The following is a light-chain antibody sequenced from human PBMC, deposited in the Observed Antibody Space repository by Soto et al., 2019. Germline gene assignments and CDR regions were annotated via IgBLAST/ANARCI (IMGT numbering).Light chain of an antibody. CDR2: DAS. J-gene: IGKJ1*01. Sequence: EIVLTQSPGTLSLSPGERATLSCRASQSVSNNYLAWYQQKPGQAPRLLIYDASNRATGIPARFSGSGSETDFTLTISSLEPEDFALYYCQQRNNWPRTFGQGTK. CDR1: QSVSNNY. V-gene: IGKV3-11*01. CDR3: QQRNNWPRT.